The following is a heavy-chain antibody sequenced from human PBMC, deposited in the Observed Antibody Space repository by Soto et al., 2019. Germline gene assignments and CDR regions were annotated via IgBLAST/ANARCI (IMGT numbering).Heavy chain of an antibody. CDR3: AAYTFYYGSGSPHXGYLPY. CDR2: INGGNGNR. V-gene: IGHV1-3*01. D-gene: IGHD3-10*01. Sequence: ASVKVSCKTSGYSFASYAIHWVRQAPGQGLEWMGWINGGNGNRKYSQRFQGRITITRDTSASTAYMELSSLRSEDTAVYFCAAYTFYYGSGSPHXGYLPYWG. J-gene: IGHJ4*01. CDR1: GYSFASYA.